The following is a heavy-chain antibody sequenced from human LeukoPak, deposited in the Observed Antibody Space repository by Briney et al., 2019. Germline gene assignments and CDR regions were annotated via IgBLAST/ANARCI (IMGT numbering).Heavy chain of an antibody. CDR3: AKDPEN. V-gene: IGHV3-23*01. CDR1: GFTFSTYG. D-gene: IGHD1-14*01. CDR2: ISGSDGST. J-gene: IGHJ4*02. Sequence: GGSLRLSCAASGFTFSTYGMSWVRQAPGKGLEWVSGISGSDGSTNYADSVKGRFTISRENSKNTLYLQMNSLRPEDTAVYYCAKDPENWGQGTLVTVSS.